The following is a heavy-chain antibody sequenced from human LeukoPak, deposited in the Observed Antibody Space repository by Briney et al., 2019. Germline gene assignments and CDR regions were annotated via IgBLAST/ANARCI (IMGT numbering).Heavy chain of an antibody. CDR1: GFTFGDYA. D-gene: IGHD2/OR15-2a*01. CDR2: IRSKAYGGTT. J-gene: IGHJ5*02. Sequence: GGSLRLSRTASGFTFGDYAMSWVRQAPGKGLEWVGFIRSKAYGGTTEYAASVKGRFTISRDDTKSIDYLQMNSLKTEDTAVYYCTRAHFSNWFDPWGQGTLVTVSS. V-gene: IGHV3-49*04. CDR3: TRAHFSNWFDP.